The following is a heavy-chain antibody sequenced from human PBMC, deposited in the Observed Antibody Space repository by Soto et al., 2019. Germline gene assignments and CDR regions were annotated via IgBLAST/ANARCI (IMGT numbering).Heavy chain of an antibody. D-gene: IGHD1-7*01. J-gene: IGHJ4*02. V-gene: IGHV3-72*01. CDR1: GFTFSDYY. Sequence: EVQLVESGGGLVQPGGSLRLSCAGSGFTFSDYYIDWVRQAPGKGLEWVGRSRDKGNSYSTDYAASVKGRFTMSRDASKNSLFLRMNNLNAEDTALYYSTRSITRTTSSDYWGQGTLVTVSS. CDR3: TRSITRTTSSDY. CDR2: SRDKGNSYST.